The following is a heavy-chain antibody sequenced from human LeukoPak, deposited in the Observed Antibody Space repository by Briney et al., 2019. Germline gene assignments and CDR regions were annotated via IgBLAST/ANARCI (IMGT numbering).Heavy chain of an antibody. J-gene: IGHJ4*02. V-gene: IGHV3-23*01. D-gene: IGHD3-22*01. CDR2: TVGGGDGT. CDR3: AKARSSSHFYHSGGYYYAPFDY. CDR1: GFTFSSTS. Sequence: GGSLRLSCAASGFTFSSTSMSWVRQAPGKGLEWVAVTVGGGDGTYYADSVKGRFTISRDNSNNTLYLQMNSLRAEDTAVYYCAKARSSSHFYHSGGYYYAPFDYWGQGTLVAVSS.